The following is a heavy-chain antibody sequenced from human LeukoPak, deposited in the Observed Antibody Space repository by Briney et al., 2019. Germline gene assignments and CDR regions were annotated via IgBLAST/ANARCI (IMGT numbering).Heavy chain of an antibody. D-gene: IGHD5-12*01. CDR3: AKGAYDYIEMGYFDD. V-gene: IGHV3-23*01. J-gene: IGHJ4*02. CDR2: IIGSSGDT. Sequence: GGSLRLSCAASGFIFGRYSLTWVRQAPGKGLEWVSLIIGSSGDTLYADSVKGRFTISRDISKNRLYLQMNSLRAEDTALYYCAKGAYDYIEMGYFDDWGQGTLVTVSS. CDR1: GFIFGRYS.